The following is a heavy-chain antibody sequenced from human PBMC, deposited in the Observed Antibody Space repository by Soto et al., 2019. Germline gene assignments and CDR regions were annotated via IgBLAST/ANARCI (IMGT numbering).Heavy chain of an antibody. CDR1: GVTISTYY. V-gene: IGHV4-59*01. CDR3: VREAYIGYGHAIDH. J-gene: IGHJ4*02. Sequence: PSETLSLTCAVSGVTISTYYSSWIRQPPGKGLEWIGYNYHSGTTNYNPSLKSRVTISVDTSKNQFSLRLTSVTAADTAIYYCVREAYIGYGHAIDHWGQGILVTVSS. CDR2: NYHSGTT. D-gene: IGHD5-12*01.